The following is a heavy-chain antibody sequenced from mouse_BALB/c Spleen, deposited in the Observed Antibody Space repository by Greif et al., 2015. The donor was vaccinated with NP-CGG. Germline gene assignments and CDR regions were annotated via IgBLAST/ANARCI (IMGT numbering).Heavy chain of an antibody. CDR1: GYTFTSYW. J-gene: IGHJ3*01. CDR3: TKLGGGAY. D-gene: IGHD4-1*01. Sequence: LQQSGSELVRPRASVKLSCKASGYTFTSYWMHWVKQRPGQGLEWIGNIYPGSGSINYDEKFKSKATLTVDTSSSTAYMQLSSLTSEDSAVYYCTKLGGGAYWGQGTLVTVSA. V-gene: IGHV1S22*01. CDR2: IYPGSGSI.